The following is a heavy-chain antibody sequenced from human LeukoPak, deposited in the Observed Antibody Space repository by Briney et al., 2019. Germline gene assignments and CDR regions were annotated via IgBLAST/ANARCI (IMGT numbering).Heavy chain of an antibody. CDR3: ARRLLNYGMDV. Sequence: SETLSLTCTVSGGSISSYYWTWIRQPPGKGLEWIGYIYYSGSTDYSPSLESRVTISVDTSKNQFSLKLSSVTAADTAVYFCARRLLNYGMDVWGQGTTVTVSS. CDR2: IYYSGST. J-gene: IGHJ6*02. V-gene: IGHV4-59*08. CDR1: GGSISSYY.